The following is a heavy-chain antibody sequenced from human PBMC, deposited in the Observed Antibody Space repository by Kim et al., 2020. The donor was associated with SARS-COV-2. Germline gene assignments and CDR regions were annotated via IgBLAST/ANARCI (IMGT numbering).Heavy chain of an antibody. CDR3: SSNGHGNLRLGY. V-gene: IGHV3-48*03. CDR1: GFTSSSYE. J-gene: IGHJ4*02. CDR2: ISSSVTTI. D-gene: IGHD4-17*01. Sequence: GGSLRLSCAASGFTSSSYEMNWVRQAPGKGLEWVSSISSSVTTIYYADSVNGRFTISRDNAKNSLYLQMNSMRAEDTAVYYCSSNGHGNLRLGYWGQETLVTV.